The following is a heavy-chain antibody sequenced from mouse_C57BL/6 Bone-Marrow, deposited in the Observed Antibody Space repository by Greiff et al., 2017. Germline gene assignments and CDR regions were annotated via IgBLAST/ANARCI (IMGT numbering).Heavy chain of an antibody. CDR2: IDPSDSYT. V-gene: IGHV1-50*01. Sequence: QVQLQQPGAELVKPGASVKLSCKASGYTFTSYWMQWVKQRPGQGLEWIGEIDPSDSYTNYNQKFKGKATLTVDTSSSTAYMQLSSLTSEDSAVYYGARGGLRKAMDYWGQGTSVTVSS. CDR1: GYTFTSYW. CDR3: ARGGLRKAMDY. D-gene: IGHD3-1*01. J-gene: IGHJ4*01.